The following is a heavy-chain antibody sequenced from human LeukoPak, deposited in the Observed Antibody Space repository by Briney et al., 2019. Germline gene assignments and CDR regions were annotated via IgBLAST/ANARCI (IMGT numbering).Heavy chain of an antibody. CDR2: IRSKAYGGTT. CDR3: AREAHLTSYYDSSGIFDY. J-gene: IGHJ4*02. D-gene: IGHD3-22*01. Sequence: GGSLRLSCTASGFTFGDYAMSWVRQAPGKGLEWVGFIRSKAYGGTTEYAASVKGRFTISRDNAKNSLYLQMNSLRAEDTAVYYCAREAHLTSYYDSSGIFDYWGQGTLVTVSS. CDR1: GFTFGDYA. V-gene: IGHV3-49*04.